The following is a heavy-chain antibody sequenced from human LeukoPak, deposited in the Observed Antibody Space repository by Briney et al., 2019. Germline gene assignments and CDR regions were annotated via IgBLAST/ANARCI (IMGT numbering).Heavy chain of an antibody. V-gene: IGHV3-23*01. CDR3: VKVPGGGDSFYYYYGMDV. CDR1: GFTFSSYA. D-gene: IGHD2-21*02. Sequence: GGSLRLSCAASGFTFSSYAMSWVRQAPGKGLEWVSAISGSGGSTYYADSVKGRFTISRDNSKNTLYLQMNSLRAEDTAVYYCVKVPGGGDSFYYYYGMDVWGQGTTVTVSS. CDR2: ISGSGGST. J-gene: IGHJ6*02.